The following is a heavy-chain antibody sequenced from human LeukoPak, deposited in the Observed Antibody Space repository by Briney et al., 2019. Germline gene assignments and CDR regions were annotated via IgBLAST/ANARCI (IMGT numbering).Heavy chain of an antibody. CDR2: IKQDGSEK. CDR1: GFTFSTYW. J-gene: IGHJ4*02. CDR3: ARDLSGSLNN. V-gene: IGHV3-7*01. Sequence: GGSLRLSCAASGFTFSTYWMSWVRQAPGKGLEWVANIKQDGSEKYYVASVKGRFTVSRDNAKNSLYLQMNSLRAEDTAVYYCARDLSGSLNNWGQGTLVTVSS. D-gene: IGHD1-26*01.